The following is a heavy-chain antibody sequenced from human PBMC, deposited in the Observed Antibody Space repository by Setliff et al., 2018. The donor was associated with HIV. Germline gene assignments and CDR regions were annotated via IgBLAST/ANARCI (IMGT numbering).Heavy chain of an antibody. J-gene: IGHJ4*02. CDR3: ARETIWSGHSYFDY. Sequence: GGSLRLSCAASGFIFDDYAMHWVRQPPGKGLEWVSRIYDSGDIWYADSVTGRFTISRDNAKNSVYLQMNSLRAEDTAVYYCARETIWSGHSYFDYWGQGTLVTVSS. V-gene: IGHV3-9*01. CDR2: IYDSGDI. D-gene: IGHD3-3*01. CDR1: GFIFDDYA.